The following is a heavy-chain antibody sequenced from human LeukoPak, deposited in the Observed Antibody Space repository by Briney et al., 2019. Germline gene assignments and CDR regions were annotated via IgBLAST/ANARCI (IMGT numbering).Heavy chain of an antibody. J-gene: IGHJ3*02. Sequence: PSETLSLICTVSGGSISSYYWSWIRQPPGEGLEWIGYISNSGSTNYNPSLKSRVTISVDTSKNQLSLKLSYVTAADTAVYHCVRLQPNTGEWAFDIWGQGTLVSVSS. CDR2: ISNSGST. CDR3: VRLQPNTGEWAFDI. CDR1: GGSISSYY. V-gene: IGHV4-59*01. D-gene: IGHD1-1*01.